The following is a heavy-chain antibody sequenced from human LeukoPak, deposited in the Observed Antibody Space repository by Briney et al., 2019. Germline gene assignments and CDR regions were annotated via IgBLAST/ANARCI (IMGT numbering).Heavy chain of an antibody. J-gene: IGHJ4*02. CDR1: YY. Sequence: YYWGWIRQPPGKGLEWVSYISSSGSTIYYADSVKGRFTISRDNAKNSLYLQMNSLRAEDTAVYYCAREWELVDYWGQGTLVTVSS. D-gene: IGHD1-26*01. V-gene: IGHV3-11*04. CDR2: ISSSGSTI. CDR3: AREWELVDY.